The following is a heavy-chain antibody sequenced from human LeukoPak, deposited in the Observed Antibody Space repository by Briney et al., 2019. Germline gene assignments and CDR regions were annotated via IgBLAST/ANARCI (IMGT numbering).Heavy chain of an antibody. Sequence: PGGSLRLSCAASGFTFSSYEMNWVRQAPGKGLEWVSYISSSGSTIYYADSVKGRLTISRDNAKNSLYLQMNSLRAEDTAVYYCARLWFGELDYTGGYWGQGTLVTVSS. CDR2: ISSSGSTI. V-gene: IGHV3-48*03. D-gene: IGHD3-10*01. CDR3: ARLWFGELDYTGGY. J-gene: IGHJ4*02. CDR1: GFTFSSYE.